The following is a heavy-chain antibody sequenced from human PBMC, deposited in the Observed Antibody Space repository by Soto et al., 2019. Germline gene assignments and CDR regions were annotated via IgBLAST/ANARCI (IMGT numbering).Heavy chain of an antibody. CDR1: GGSITSYY. Sequence: PWDQLSLTCTVSGGSITSYYWSWVRQPPGQGLEWIGFIHYSGSTKYNPSLNSRVTLSLDPSQNQLSLKLSSVTAADTAVYYCARQSDGSQKNNWFDPWCQGTLVTVSS. V-gene: IGHV4-59*07. J-gene: IGHJ5*02. CDR2: IHYSGST. CDR3: ARQSDGSQKNNWFDP.